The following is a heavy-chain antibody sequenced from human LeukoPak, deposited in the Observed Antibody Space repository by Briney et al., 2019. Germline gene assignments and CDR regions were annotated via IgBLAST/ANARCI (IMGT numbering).Heavy chain of an antibody. J-gene: IGHJ3*02. CDR2: ISSSSSYI. CDR3: ARDTYDILTGYYKWAFDI. Sequence: GGSLRLSCAASGFTFSSYTMNWVRQAPGKGLEWVSSISSSSSYIYYADSVKGRFTISRDNAKNSLYLQMNSLSAEDTAVYYCARDTYDILTGYYKWAFDIWGQGTMVTVSS. D-gene: IGHD3-9*01. CDR1: GFTFSSYT. V-gene: IGHV3-21*06.